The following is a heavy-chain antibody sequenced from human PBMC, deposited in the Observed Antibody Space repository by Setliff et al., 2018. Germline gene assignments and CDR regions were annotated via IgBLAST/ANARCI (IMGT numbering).Heavy chain of an antibody. D-gene: IGHD3-22*01. Sequence: PSETLSLTCTVSGGSISSGDYYWSWIRQPPGKGLEWIGYIYSSGSTYYNPSLKSRVSISVDTSKNQFSLKLSSVTAAVTAVYYCARESRYYYDNLGTLDYWGQGTLVTVSS. CDR2: IYSSGST. V-gene: IGHV4-30-4*08. CDR1: GGSISSGDYY. CDR3: ARESRYYYDNLGTLDY. J-gene: IGHJ4*02.